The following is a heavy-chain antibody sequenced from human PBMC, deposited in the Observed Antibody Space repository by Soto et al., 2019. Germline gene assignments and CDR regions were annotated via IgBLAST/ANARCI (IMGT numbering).Heavy chain of an antibody. D-gene: IGHD3-22*01. J-gene: IGHJ4*02. CDR2: INHSGST. V-gene: IGHV4-34*01. CDR3: ARGPYYYDSSGYPPYDY. Sequence: SETLSLTCAVYGGSFSGYYWSWIRQPPGKGLEWIGEINHSGSTNYNPSLKSRVTISVDTSKNQFSLKLSSVTAADTAVYYCARGPYYYDSSGYPPYDYWGQGTLVTVSS. CDR1: GGSFSGYY.